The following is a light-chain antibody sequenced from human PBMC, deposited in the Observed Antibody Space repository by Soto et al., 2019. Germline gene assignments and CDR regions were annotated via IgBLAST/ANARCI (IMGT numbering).Light chain of an antibody. J-gene: IGLJ1*01. CDR2: DVT. Sequence: QSVLTQPASVSGSPGQSIAISCTGTSSDVGGYDYVSWYQQHPGKAPKLMIYDVTDRPSGVSNRFSGSKSGNTASLTISGLQAEDEDEYYCISYTSSSIYVVGTGTKVTVL. CDR1: SSDVGGYDY. CDR3: ISYTSSSIYV. V-gene: IGLV2-14*01.